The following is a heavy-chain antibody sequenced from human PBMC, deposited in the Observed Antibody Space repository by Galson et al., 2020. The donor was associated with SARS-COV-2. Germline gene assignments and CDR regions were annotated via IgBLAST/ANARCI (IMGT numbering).Heavy chain of an antibody. V-gene: IGHV4-59*01. Sequence: ASETLSLTCTVSGDPMTDYYWNWIRQTPGKGLEWLGFIHYTGGTNYNPSLKRRVTISIDTSTKQFSLRLRSVTAADTAKYYWAIMGYYYGSGEGMDVWGQGTTVTVSS. D-gene: IGHD3-10*01. J-gene: IGHJ6*02. CDR2: IHYTGGT. CDR3: AIMGYYYGSGEGMDV. CDR1: GDPMTDYY.